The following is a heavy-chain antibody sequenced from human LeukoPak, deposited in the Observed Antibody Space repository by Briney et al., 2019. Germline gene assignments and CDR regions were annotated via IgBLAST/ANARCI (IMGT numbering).Heavy chain of an antibody. J-gene: IGHJ3*02. Sequence: PSETLSLTCAVYGGSFSDYYWSWIRQPPGKGLEWIGEINHSGSTNYNPSLKSRVTISVDTSKNQFSLKLSSVTAADTAVYYCARRYSSSWYRAFDIWGQGTMVTVSS. CDR3: ARRYSSSWYRAFDI. D-gene: IGHD6-13*01. V-gene: IGHV4-34*01. CDR2: INHSGST. CDR1: GGSFSDYY.